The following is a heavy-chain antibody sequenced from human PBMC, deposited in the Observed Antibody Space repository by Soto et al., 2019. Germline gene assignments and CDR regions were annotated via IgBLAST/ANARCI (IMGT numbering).Heavy chain of an antibody. CDR1: GGSISSGGYY. CDR2: IYYSGST. D-gene: IGHD1-26*01. Sequence: QVQLQESGPGLVKPSQTLSLTCTVSGGSISSGGYYWSWIRQHPGKGLEWIGYIYYSGSTYYNPSLKSRVTISLDTSKNQFSLKLRSLTAADTAVYYCARDLGSYTHFDSWGQGTLVTVSS. CDR3: ARDLGSYTHFDS. V-gene: IGHV4-31*03. J-gene: IGHJ4*02.